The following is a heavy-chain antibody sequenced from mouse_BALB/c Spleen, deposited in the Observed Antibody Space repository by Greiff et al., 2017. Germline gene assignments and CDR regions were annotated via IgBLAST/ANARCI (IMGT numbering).Heavy chain of an antibody. V-gene: IGHV3-6*02. CDR3: ARETTATAWFAY. D-gene: IGHD1-2*01. J-gene: IGHJ3*01. CDR1: GYSITSGYY. Sequence: EVQLQQSGPGLVKPSQSLSLTCSVTGYSITSGYYWNWIRQFPGNKLEWMGYISYDGSNNYNPSLKNRISITRDTSKNQFFLKLNSVTTEDTATYYCARETTATAWFAYWGQGTLVTVSA. CDR2: ISYDGSN.